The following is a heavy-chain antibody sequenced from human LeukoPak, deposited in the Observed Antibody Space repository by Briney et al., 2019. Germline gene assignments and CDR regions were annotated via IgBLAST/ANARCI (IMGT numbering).Heavy chain of an antibody. CDR1: GYRFTSYC. D-gene: IGHD1-26*01. J-gene: IGHJ3*01. V-gene: IGHV5-51*01. CDR3: GMSGDRVPLQDDVFDV. CDR2: IYPGDSGP. Sequence: GESLKISCKVSGYRFTSYCIGWVRQMPGKGLEWMGIIYPGDSGPTYSPSFQGQVTISVDKSINTAYLQWSSLQASDTAMYYCGMSGDRVPLQDDVFDVWGQGTMVTVST.